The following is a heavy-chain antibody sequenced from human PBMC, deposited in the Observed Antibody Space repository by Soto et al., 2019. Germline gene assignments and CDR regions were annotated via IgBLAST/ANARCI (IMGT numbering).Heavy chain of an antibody. Sequence: VQRVQSGAEVKKPGASVKVSCEASGYTFTSYGISWVRQAPGQGLEWMGWISAYNGNTNYAQKLQGRVTMTTDTSTSTAYMELRSLRSDDTAVYYCARDRSRILGYCSGGSCYPGVIDYWGQGTLVTVSS. CDR2: ISAYNGNT. CDR1: GYTFTSYG. D-gene: IGHD2-15*01. CDR3: ARDRSRILGYCSGGSCYPGVIDY. V-gene: IGHV1-18*01. J-gene: IGHJ4*02.